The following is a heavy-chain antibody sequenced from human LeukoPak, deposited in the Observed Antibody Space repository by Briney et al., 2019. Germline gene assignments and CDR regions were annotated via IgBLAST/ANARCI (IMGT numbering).Heavy chain of an antibody. Sequence: ASVKVSCKASGYTFSNYGVNWVRQAPGQGLEWMGIINPSGGSTSNAQKFQGRITMTRDTSISTAYMELSRLRSDDTAVYYCAKSNGYGLIDIWGQGTMVTVSS. CDR3: AKSNGYGLIDI. J-gene: IGHJ3*02. D-gene: IGHD3-22*01. V-gene: IGHV1-46*01. CDR1: GYTFSNYG. CDR2: INPSGGST.